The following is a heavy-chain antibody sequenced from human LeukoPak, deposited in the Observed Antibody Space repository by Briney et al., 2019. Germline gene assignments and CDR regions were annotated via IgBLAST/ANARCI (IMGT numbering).Heavy chain of an antibody. Sequence: SETLSLTCAVSGYSISTGYYWGWIRQTPGKGLEWIGSIYHSGSTYHNPSLKSRVTISVDTSNNQFSLKLSSVTAADTAVYYCARDQSAAGGRSFDYWGQGALVTVSS. CDR3: ARDQSAAGGRSFDY. D-gene: IGHD6-13*01. J-gene: IGHJ4*02. V-gene: IGHV4-38-2*02. CDR1: GYSISTGYY. CDR2: IYHSGST.